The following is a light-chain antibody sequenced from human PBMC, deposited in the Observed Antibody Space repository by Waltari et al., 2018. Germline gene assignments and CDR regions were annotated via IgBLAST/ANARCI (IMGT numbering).Light chain of an antibody. CDR3: QQYYGSPLT. V-gene: IGKV3-15*01. Sequence: EVVLTQSPVTLSVSPGERATLSCRASRNVGTTLAWYQQKPGQGPSLLIYDTWKRATDVPARFSGSGSGTEFTLTISSLQAEDVAVYYCQQYYGSPLTFGGGTKVEIK. CDR1: RNVGTT. J-gene: IGKJ4*01. CDR2: DTW.